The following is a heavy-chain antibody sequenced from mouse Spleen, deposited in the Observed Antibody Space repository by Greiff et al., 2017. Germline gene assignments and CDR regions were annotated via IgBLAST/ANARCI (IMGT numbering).Heavy chain of an antibody. J-gene: IGHJ2*01. CDR3: ARRLSYYFDY. CDR2: IYPGDGST. V-gene: IGHV1S56*01. CDR1: GYTFTSYY. Sequence: QVQLQQSGPELVKPGASVKMSCKASGYTFTSYYIHWVKQRPGQGLEWIGWIYPGDGSTKYNEKFKGKTTLTADKSSSTAYMLLSSLTSEDSAIYFCARRLSYYFDYWGQGTTLTVSS.